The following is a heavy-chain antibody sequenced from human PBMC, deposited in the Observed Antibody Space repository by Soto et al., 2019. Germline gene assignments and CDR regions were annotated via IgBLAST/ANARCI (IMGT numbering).Heavy chain of an antibody. D-gene: IGHD6-13*01. CDR1: GYTLTELS. Sequence: GASVKVSCKVSGYTLTELSMHWVRQAPGKGLEWMGGFDPEDGETIYAQKFQGRVTMTEDTSTDTAYMELSSLRSEDTAVYYCATSSIAAAGAHYYYYGMDVWGQGTTVTVSS. V-gene: IGHV1-24*01. J-gene: IGHJ6*02. CDR2: FDPEDGET. CDR3: ATSSIAAAGAHYYYYGMDV.